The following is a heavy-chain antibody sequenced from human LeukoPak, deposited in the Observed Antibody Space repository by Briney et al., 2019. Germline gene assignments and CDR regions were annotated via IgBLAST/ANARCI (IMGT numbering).Heavy chain of an antibody. J-gene: IGHJ6*03. CDR3: ARGHYFLDV. CDR2: INPNSGGT. V-gene: IGHV1-2*02. CDR1: GYTFTGYH. Sequence: ASVKVSCKASGYTFTGYHMHWVRQAPGQGLEWMGWINPNSGGTNYAQKFQGRVTMTRDTSIKTANMELRRLTSDDTAVYFCARGHYFLDVWGRGTTVTVSS.